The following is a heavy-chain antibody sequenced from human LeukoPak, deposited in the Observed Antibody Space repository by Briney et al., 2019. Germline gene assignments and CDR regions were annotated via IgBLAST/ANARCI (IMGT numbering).Heavy chain of an antibody. CDR2: INHSGST. CDR1: GGSFSGYY. D-gene: IGHD2-2*01. Sequence: SETLSLTCAVSGGSFSGYYWSWIRQPPGKGLEWIGEINHSGSTNYNPSLKSRVTISVDTSKNQFSLKLSSVTAADTAVYYCARAGHLGYCSSTSCPNNWFDPWGQGTLVTVSS. J-gene: IGHJ5*02. CDR3: ARAGHLGYCSSTSCPNNWFDP. V-gene: IGHV4-34*01.